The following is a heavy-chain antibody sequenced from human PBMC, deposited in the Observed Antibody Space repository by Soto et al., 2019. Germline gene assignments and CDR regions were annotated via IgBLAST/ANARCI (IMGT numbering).Heavy chain of an antibody. J-gene: IGHJ4*02. CDR1: GFTFSNYW. CDR2: IKEDGSEK. D-gene: IGHD2-15*01. CDR3: SRDVVVGAKALNY. Sequence: GGSLRLSCAASGFTFSNYWMTWVRQAPGKGLEWVANIKEDGSEKHYVDSVKGRFTISRDNAKNSLYLQMNSLRVEDTAVYFCSRDVVVGAKALNYWGQGALVTISS. V-gene: IGHV3-7*01.